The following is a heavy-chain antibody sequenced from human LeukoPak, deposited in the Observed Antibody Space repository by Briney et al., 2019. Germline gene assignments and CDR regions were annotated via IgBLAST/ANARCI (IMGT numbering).Heavy chain of an antibody. J-gene: IGHJ6*02. V-gene: IGHV3-20*04. CDR1: GFTFDDYG. D-gene: IGHD3-9*01. CDR2: ISGNGDTT. CDR3: TRDLMDYDVSTGLHHYYMDV. Sequence: GGSLRLSCEASGFTFDDYGMTWVRQAPGKGLEWVAGISGNGDTTGYADSVRGRFTISRDNAKNTLYLQMNTLRVEDTAVYYCTRDLMDYDVSTGLHHYYMDVWGQGTTVTVSS.